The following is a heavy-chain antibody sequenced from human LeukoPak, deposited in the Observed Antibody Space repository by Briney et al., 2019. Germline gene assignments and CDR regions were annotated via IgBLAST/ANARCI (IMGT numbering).Heavy chain of an antibody. CDR3: AKDQNKWGWFGEFHIGY. D-gene: IGHD3-10*01. CDR2: IWYDGSNK. Sequence: GGSLRLSCAASGFTFSSYGMHWVRQAPGKGLEWVAVIWYDGSNKYYADSVKGRFTISRDNSKNTLYLQMNSLRAEDTAVYYCAKDQNKWGWFGEFHIGYWGQGTLVTVSS. CDR1: GFTFSSYG. J-gene: IGHJ4*02. V-gene: IGHV3-30*02.